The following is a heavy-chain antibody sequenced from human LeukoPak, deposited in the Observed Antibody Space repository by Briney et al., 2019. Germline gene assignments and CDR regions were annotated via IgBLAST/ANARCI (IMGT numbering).Heavy chain of an antibody. Sequence: GGSLRLSCEASGFTFSNTWMHWFRQAPGKGLEWVSRINTDYTTTYADSVRGRFTISRDNTKSTLFLQMHSLRADDTAVYYCARDRWYAVPVWGQGPTVTVSS. CDR1: GFTFSNTW. V-gene: IGHV3-74*01. CDR3: ARDRWYAVPV. CDR2: INTDYTT. D-gene: IGHD6-13*01. J-gene: IGHJ6*02.